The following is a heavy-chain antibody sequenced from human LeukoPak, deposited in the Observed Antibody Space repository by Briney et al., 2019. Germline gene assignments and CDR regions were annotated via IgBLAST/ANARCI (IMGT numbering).Heavy chain of an antibody. CDR2: FDPEDGET. CDR3: ATRPRSGYSPYYYYYGMDV. D-gene: IGHD3-3*01. CDR1: VYSLTELS. V-gene: IGHV1-24*01. Sequence: GASVKVSCKVSVYSLTELSMHWVRQAPGKGLEWMGGFDPEDGETIYAQKFQGRVTMTEDTSTDTAYMELSSLRSEDTAVYYCATRPRSGYSPYYYYYGMDVWGQGTTVTVSS. J-gene: IGHJ6*02.